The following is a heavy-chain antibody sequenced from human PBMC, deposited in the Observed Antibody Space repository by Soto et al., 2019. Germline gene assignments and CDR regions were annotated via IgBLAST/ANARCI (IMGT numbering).Heavy chain of an antibody. D-gene: IGHD1-1*01. J-gene: IGHJ3*02. Sequence: EVQLLESGGGLVQPGGSLRLSCAASGFTFSSYAMSWVRQAPGKGLEWVSVISGSGDRTDHADSVKGRLTISRDNSKNTLYLQMHSLRGEDTAKYYCANEKFSTTYCDVFDIWGQGTVVTVSS. CDR1: GFTFSSYA. CDR3: ANEKFSTTYCDVFDI. CDR2: ISGSGDRT. V-gene: IGHV3-23*01.